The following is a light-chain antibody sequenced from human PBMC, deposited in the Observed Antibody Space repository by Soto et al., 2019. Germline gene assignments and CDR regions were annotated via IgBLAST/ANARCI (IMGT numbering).Light chain of an antibody. J-gene: IGKJ1*01. CDR2: DAS. CDR3: QQRSNWPWT. V-gene: IGKV3-11*01. CDR1: QRISGY. Sequence: EIVMTQSPATLSLSPGDTATLSCRASQRISGYLAWYQQKTGQAPRLLIYDASNRATGIPVRFSGSGSGTDYTLTITNLEPEDFAIYYCQQRSNWPWTFGQGTKVDIK.